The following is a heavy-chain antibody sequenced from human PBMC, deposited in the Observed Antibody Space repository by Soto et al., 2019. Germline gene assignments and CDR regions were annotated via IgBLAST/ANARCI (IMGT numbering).Heavy chain of an antibody. Sequence: SVKVSCKASGGTVSSYAISWVRQAPGQGLEWMGGIIPIFGTANYAQKFQGRVTITADESTSTAYMELSSLRSEDTAVYYCARGVGCTNGVCPFDYWGQGTLVTVSS. D-gene: IGHD2-8*01. CDR2: IIPIFGTA. CDR1: GGTVSSYA. J-gene: IGHJ4*02. CDR3: ARGVGCTNGVCPFDY. V-gene: IGHV1-69*13.